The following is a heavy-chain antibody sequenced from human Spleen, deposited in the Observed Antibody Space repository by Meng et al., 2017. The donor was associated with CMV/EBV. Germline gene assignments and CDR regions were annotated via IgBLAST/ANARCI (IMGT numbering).Heavy chain of an antibody. CDR2: IYYSGTT. V-gene: IGHV4-39*07. D-gene: IGHD1-26*01. CDR1: GGSISSRNYY. J-gene: IGHJ4*02. CDR3: AREGFIVGDTTGMDC. Sequence: SETLSLTCTVSGGSISSRNYYWAWIRQPPGRGLEWIGTIYYSGTTYYNPSLKSRVTISVDTSKNQFSLKLSSVTAADTAVYYCAREGFIVGDTTGMDCWGQGSLVTVSS.